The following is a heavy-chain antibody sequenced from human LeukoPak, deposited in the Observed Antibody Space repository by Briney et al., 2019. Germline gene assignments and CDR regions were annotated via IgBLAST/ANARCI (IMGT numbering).Heavy chain of an antibody. CDR3: ARANYYDISGYDY. CDR1: GFTFSTYA. CDR2: ITSSGNTI. Sequence: GGSLRLSCADSDSGFTFSTYAMNWVRQAPGKGLEWVSYITSSGNTIYYADSVKGRFTISRDNAKNSLYLQMNSLRAEDTAVYYCARANYYDISGYDYWGQGTLVTVSS. J-gene: IGHJ4*02. D-gene: IGHD3-22*01. V-gene: IGHV3-48*03.